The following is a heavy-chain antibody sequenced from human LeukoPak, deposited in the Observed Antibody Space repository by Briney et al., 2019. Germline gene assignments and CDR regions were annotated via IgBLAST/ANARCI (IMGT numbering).Heavy chain of an antibody. Sequence: GRSLRLSCAASGFTFSDYAMHWVRQAPGKGLEWVSGISWNSGSIGYADSVKGRFTISRDNAKNSLYLQMNSLRADDTAFYYCAKSALRGYSYGHFDYWGQGTLVTVSS. D-gene: IGHD5-18*01. CDR2: ISWNSGSI. J-gene: IGHJ4*02. CDR3: AKSALRGYSYGHFDY. CDR1: GFTFSDYA. V-gene: IGHV3-9*01.